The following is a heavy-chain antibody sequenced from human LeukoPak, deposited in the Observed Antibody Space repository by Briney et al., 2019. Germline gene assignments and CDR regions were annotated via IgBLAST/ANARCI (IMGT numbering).Heavy chain of an antibody. CDR2: VSFEGSNK. D-gene: IGHD3-10*01. Sequence: GGSLSLSCAASGFTFSRYGMHWVRQAPGEGLEWVAVVSFEGSNKYYADSVKGRFSISRDNSKNTLSLQMNSLRAEDTAVYYCAEDMGYYYGSGSYPPENDYWGQGTLVTVSS. J-gene: IGHJ4*02. CDR3: AEDMGYYYGSGSYPPENDY. CDR1: GFTFSRYG. V-gene: IGHV3-30*18.